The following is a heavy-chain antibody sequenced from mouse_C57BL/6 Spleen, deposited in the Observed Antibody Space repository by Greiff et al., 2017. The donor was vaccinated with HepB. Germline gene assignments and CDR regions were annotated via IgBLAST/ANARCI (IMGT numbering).Heavy chain of an antibody. CDR2: YPGSGNTY. D-gene: IGHD2-3*01. CDR3: RNLSSYDGYYPFDY. J-gene: IGHJ3*01. Sequence: VQLQQSGPELVKPGASVKMSCKASGYTFTDYYMHWVKQKPGKGLEWIGEIYPGSGNTYYNEKFKGKATLTADTSSSTAYMQLSSLTSEDSAVYFCARNLSSYDGYYPFDYWGQGTLVTVSA. V-gene: IGHV1-83*01. CDR1: YTFTDYYM.